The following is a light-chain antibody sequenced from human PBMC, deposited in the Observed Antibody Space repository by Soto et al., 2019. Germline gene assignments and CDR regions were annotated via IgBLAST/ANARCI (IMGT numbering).Light chain of an antibody. J-gene: IGKJ2*01. V-gene: IGKV1-5*03. CDR3: QQYNSSPYT. CDR2: KAS. CDR1: QSIGRW. Sequence: DIQMTQSPSTLSASVGDTVTITCRASQSIGRWLAWYQQKPGKAPELLMYKASTLQTVVPSRFSGSGSETEFSLTISSLQPDDFATYSCQQYNSSPYTFGQGTKLEVK.